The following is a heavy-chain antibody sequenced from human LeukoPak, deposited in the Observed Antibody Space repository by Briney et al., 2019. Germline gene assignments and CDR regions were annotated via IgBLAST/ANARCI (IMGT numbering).Heavy chain of an antibody. CDR1: GGSISSGGYY. Sequence: PSETLSLTCTVSGGSISSGGYYWSWIRQHPGKGLEWIGYIYYSGSTYYNPSLKSRVTISVDTSKNQFSLKLSSVTAADTAVYYCARESEVRLVAQGYDAFDIWGQGTMVTVSS. CDR2: IYYSGST. J-gene: IGHJ3*02. CDR3: ARESEVRLVAQGYDAFDI. D-gene: IGHD5-12*01. V-gene: IGHV4-31*03.